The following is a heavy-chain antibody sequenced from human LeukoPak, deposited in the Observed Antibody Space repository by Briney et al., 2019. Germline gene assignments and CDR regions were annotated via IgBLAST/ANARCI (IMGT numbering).Heavy chain of an antibody. CDR3: ARGYSSSSHYYYYMDV. CDR2: INPNSGGT. V-gene: IGHV1-2*02. D-gene: IGHD6-6*01. CDR1: GYTFTGYY. Sequence: ASVKVSCKASGYTFTGYYMHWVRQAPGQGLEWMGWINPNSGGTNYAQKFQGRVTMTRDTSISTAYMELSRLRSDDTAVYYCARGYSSSSHYYYYMDVWGKGTTVTVSS. J-gene: IGHJ6*03.